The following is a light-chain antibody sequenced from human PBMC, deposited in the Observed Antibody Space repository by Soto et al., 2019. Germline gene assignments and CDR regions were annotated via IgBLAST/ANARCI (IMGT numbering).Light chain of an antibody. J-gene: IGKJ2*01. V-gene: IGKV1-5*03. CDR2: KAS. Sequence: DIQMTQSPSTLSASVGDRVTITCRASQTINNWLAWYQQKPGKAPKLLIYKASSLESGVTSRFSGSGSGTEVTLTISSMQPDDFATYYCQQYNSYLYTFGQGTKLEIK. CDR3: QQYNSYLYT. CDR1: QTINNW.